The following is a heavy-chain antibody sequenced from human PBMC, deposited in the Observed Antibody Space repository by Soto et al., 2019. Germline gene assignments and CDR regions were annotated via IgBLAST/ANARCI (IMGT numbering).Heavy chain of an antibody. D-gene: IGHD2-2*01. CDR3: ARGVGGIVVVPAAKRDWFDP. J-gene: IGHJ5*02. CDR2: ITHSGST. Sequence: QVQLQQWGAGLLKPSETLSLTCAVYGGSFSGYYWSWIRQPPGKGLEWIGEITHSGSTNYNPSLKSRVTISVDTSKNQFSLKLSSVTAADTAVYYCARGVGGIVVVPAAKRDWFDPWGQGTLVTVSS. CDR1: GGSFSGYY. V-gene: IGHV4-34*01.